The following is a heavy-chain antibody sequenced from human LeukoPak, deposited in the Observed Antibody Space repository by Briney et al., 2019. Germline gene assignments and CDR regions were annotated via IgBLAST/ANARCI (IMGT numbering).Heavy chain of an antibody. D-gene: IGHD4-17*01. CDR2: INGSGDST. CDR3: AKLVKERVTTETKSYYFDY. V-gene: IGHV3-23*01. J-gene: IGHJ4*02. CDR1: GFTFSSYA. Sequence: PGGSLRFSCAATGFTFSSYAMSWVRQAPGKGLQQISAINGSGDSTYYADYEKNQLNISRDNSKNTLYLKMNSLRAEDTAVYYCAKLVKERVTTETKSYYFDYWSKGTLVTVSS.